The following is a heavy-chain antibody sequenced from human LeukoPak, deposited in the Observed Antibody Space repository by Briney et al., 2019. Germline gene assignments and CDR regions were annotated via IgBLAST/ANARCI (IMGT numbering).Heavy chain of an antibody. Sequence: TGGSLRLSCAASGCTFSSYSMNGVRQAAGKGLGCVSSISSSSRYIYYADSVKGRFTISRDNAKNSLYLQVSGLRDEDSAVYYCARDLAPIVGATDYWGQGTLVTVSS. CDR1: GCTFSSYS. CDR3: ARDLAPIVGATDY. J-gene: IGHJ4*02. D-gene: IGHD1-26*01. CDR2: ISSSSRYI. V-gene: IGHV3-21*01.